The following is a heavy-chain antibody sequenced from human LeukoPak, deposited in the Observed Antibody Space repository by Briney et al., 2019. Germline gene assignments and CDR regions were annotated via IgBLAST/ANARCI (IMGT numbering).Heavy chain of an antibody. D-gene: IGHD3-22*01. V-gene: IGHV3-7*04. Sequence: GGSLRLSCAASGFTVSSNYMTWVRQAPGKGLEWVANIKQDGSEKYYVESVKGRFTISRDNAKNSLNLQMNSLRAEDTAVYYCARGSSGYKPYGMDVWGQGTTVTVSS. J-gene: IGHJ6*02. CDR3: ARGSSGYKPYGMDV. CDR1: GFTVSSNY. CDR2: IKQDGSEK.